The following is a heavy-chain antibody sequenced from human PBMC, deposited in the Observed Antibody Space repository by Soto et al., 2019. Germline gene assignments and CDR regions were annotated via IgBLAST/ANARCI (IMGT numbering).Heavy chain of an antibody. CDR3: GKSPDSRGRGGGYYYYMDV. V-gene: IGHV3-23*01. J-gene: IGHJ6*03. Sequence: EVQLLESGGGLVQPGGSLRLSCAASGFTFSSYAMSWVRQAPGKGLEWVSAISGSGGSTYYADSVKGRFTISRDNSKNTVYLQKNSLRAGEKALYYCGKSPDSRGRGGGYYYYMDVWGKGTTVTVSS. CDR1: GFTFSSYA. CDR2: ISGSGGST. D-gene: IGHD6-19*01.